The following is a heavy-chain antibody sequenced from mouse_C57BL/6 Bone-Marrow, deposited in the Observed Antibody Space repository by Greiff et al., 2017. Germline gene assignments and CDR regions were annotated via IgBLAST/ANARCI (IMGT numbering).Heavy chain of an antibody. CDR3: ARIYYDGRVDY. CDR1: GFTFSSYA. Sequence: EVQLLQSGGGLVKPGGSLKLSCAASGFTFSSYAMSWVRQTPGKRLEWVATIRDGGSYTYYPDNVKGRFTISRDKAKNNLYLQMSHLKSEDTTMYYCARIYYDGRVDYWGQGTTLTVSS. CDR2: IRDGGSYT. D-gene: IGHD1-1*01. V-gene: IGHV5-4*01. J-gene: IGHJ2*01.